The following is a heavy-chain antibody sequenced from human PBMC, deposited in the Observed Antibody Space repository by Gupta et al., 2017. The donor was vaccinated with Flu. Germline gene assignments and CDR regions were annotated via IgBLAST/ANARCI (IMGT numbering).Heavy chain of an antibody. CDR3: AKARGGRSAYYYYGMDV. CDR1: GFTFSSYA. J-gene: IGHJ6*02. D-gene: IGHD3-16*01. Sequence: EVQLLESGGGLVQPGGSLRLSCAASGFTFSSYAMSWVRQAPGKGLERVSAISGSGGSTYYADSVKGRFTISRDNSKNTLYLQMNSLRAEDTAVYYCAKARGGRSAYYYYGMDVWGQGTTVTVSS. V-gene: IGHV3-23*01. CDR2: ISGSGGST.